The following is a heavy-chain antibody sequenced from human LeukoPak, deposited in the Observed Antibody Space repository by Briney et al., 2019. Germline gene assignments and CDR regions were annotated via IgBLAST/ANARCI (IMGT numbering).Heavy chain of an antibody. J-gene: IGHJ1*01. V-gene: IGHV3-30*04. D-gene: IGHD4-23*01. Sequence: GGSLRLSCAASGFTFDDYAMHWVRQAPGKGLEWVAVISYDGSNKYYADSVKGRFTISRDNSKNTLYLQMNSLRAEDTAVYYCARDVSGGNPEYFQHWGQGTLVTVSS. CDR1: GFTFDDYA. CDR3: ARDVSGGNPEYFQH. CDR2: ISYDGSNK.